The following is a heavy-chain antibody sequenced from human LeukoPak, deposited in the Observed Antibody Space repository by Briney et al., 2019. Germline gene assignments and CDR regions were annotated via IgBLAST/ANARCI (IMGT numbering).Heavy chain of an antibody. CDR1: GYTFTSYY. CDR2: INPSGGST. Sequence: ASVKVSCKASGYTFTSYYMHWVRQAPGQGLEWMGIINPSGGSTSYAQKFRGRVTMTRDMSTSTVYMELSSLRSEDTAVYYCARGGRYCSGGSCYLPTSRAPGRALIDYWGQGTLVTVSS. J-gene: IGHJ4*02. CDR3: ARGGRYCSGGSCYLPTSRAPGRALIDY. V-gene: IGHV1-46*01. D-gene: IGHD2-15*01.